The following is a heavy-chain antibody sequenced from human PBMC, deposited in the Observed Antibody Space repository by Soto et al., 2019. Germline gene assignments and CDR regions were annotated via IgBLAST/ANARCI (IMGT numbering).Heavy chain of an antibody. V-gene: IGHV1-69*01. CDR2: IIPIFGTA. Sequence: QVQLVQSGAEVKKPGSSVKVSCKASGGTFSSYAISWVRQAPGQGLEWMGGIIPIFGTAKYAQKFQGRVTITADESTSTAYMERSSLRSEDTAVYYWARDSGDSYASGHDGMDVWVQGTTVTVSS. D-gene: IGHD5-18*01. CDR3: ARDSGDSYASGHDGMDV. J-gene: IGHJ6*02. CDR1: GGTFSSYA.